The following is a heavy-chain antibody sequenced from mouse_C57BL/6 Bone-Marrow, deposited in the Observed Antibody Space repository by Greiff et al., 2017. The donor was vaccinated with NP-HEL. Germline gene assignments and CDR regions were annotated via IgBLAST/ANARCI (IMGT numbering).Heavy chain of an antibody. D-gene: IGHD2-2*01. V-gene: IGHV5-4*01. CDR2: ISDGGSYT. Sequence: EVKLVESGGGLVKPGGSLKLSCAASGFTFSSYAMSWVRQTPEKRLEWVATISDGGSYTYYPDNVKGRFTISRDNAKNTLYLQMSHLTSEDTAMYYCARDGGYDGFAYWGQGTLVTVSA. CDR3: ARDGGYDGFAY. CDR1: GFTFSSYA. J-gene: IGHJ3*01.